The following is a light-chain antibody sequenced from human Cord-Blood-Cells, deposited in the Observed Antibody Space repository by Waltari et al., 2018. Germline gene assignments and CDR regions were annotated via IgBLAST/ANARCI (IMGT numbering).Light chain of an antibody. J-gene: IGLJ3*02. CDR2: DVS. CDR1: CSDVGGYNY. Sequence: QSALTQPASVSGSPGQSITISCTGTCSDVGGYNYVSWYQQPPGKAPKLMIYDVSNRPSGVSNRFSGSKSGNTASLTISGLQAEDEADYYCSSYTSSSTWVFGGGTKLTVL. V-gene: IGLV2-14*03. CDR3: SSYTSSSTWV.